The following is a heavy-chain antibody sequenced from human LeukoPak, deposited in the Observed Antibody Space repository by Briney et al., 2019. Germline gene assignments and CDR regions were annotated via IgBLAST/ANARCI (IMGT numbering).Heavy chain of an antibody. CDR1: GGTFSSYA. CDR2: IIPIFGTA. J-gene: IGHJ5*02. V-gene: IGHV1-69*13. Sequence: ASVKVSCKASGGTFSSYAISWVRQAPGQGLGWMGGIIPIFGTANYAQKFQGRVTITADESTSTAYMGLSSLRSEDTAVYYCAPSRPQKGFDPWGQGTLVTVSS. CDR3: APSRPQKGFDP.